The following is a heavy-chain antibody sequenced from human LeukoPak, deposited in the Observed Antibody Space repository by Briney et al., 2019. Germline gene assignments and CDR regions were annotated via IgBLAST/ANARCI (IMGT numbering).Heavy chain of an antibody. CDR3: ARDPILIRGYFDY. J-gene: IGHJ4*02. CDR2: ISFDGSNK. Sequence: GGSLRLSCAASGFTFSSYAMHWVRQAPGKGLEWVALISFDGSNKYYADSVKGRFTISRDNSKNSLHLQMSSLRPEDTAIYYCARDPILIRGYFDYWGQGTLVTVSS. V-gene: IGHV3-30-3*01. CDR1: GFTFSSYA. D-gene: IGHD3-10*01.